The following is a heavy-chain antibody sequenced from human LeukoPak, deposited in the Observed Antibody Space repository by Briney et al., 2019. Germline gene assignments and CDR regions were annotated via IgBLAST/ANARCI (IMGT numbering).Heavy chain of an antibody. CDR2: MYSRGDT. J-gene: IGHJ5*02. Sequence: PGGSLRLSCEPSGFTFSSYGMHWVRQAPGKGLEWVSVMYSRGDTYYADSVKGRFTFSRDISKNMLYLQMNGLRSEDTAMYYCARDAPQVPAAGVLASWGQGTLVTVSS. D-gene: IGHD6-13*01. CDR1: GFTFSSYG. CDR3: ARDAPQVPAAGVLAS. V-gene: IGHV3-53*01.